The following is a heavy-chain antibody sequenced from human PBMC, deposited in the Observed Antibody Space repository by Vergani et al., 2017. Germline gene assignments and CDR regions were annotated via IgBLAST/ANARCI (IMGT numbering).Heavy chain of an antibody. J-gene: IGHJ4*02. D-gene: IGHD6-13*01. CDR1: GFTFSSYS. Sequence: VQLVESGGGVVQPGRSLRLSCAASGFTFSSYSMNWVRQAPGKGLEWVSSISSSSSYIYYADSVKGRFTISRDNAKNSLYLQMNSLRAEDTAVYYCARDRVQQRKKTPDTTLGYWGQGTLVTVSS. CDR2: ISSSSSYI. CDR3: ARDRVQQRKKTPDTTLGY. V-gene: IGHV3-21*04.